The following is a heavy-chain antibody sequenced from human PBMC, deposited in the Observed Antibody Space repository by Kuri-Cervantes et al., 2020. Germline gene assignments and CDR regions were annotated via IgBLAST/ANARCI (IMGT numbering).Heavy chain of an antibody. D-gene: IGHD1-26*01. CDR3: TTEGSTTVGADGAFDI. J-gene: IGHJ3*02. CDR1: GFTFSAYT. CDR2: IKTKTEGGTT. Sequence: GESLKISCAASGFTFSAYTMNWVRQAPGKGLEWVGHIKTKTEGGTTDYSAPVKGRFTISRDDSKSTLFLQMNSLKIEDTAVYYCTTEGSTTVGADGAFDIWGQGTMVTVSS. V-gene: IGHV3-15*01.